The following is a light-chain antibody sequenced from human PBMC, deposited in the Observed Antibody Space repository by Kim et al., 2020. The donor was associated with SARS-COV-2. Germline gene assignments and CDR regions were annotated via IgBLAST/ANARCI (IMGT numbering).Light chain of an antibody. CDR2: GNS. CDR1: SSNSGAGYD. V-gene: IGLV1-40*01. CDR3: QSYDSSLSGFYV. J-gene: IGLJ1*01. Sequence: SVTISGRWSSSNSGAGYDVHWYQQLPGTAPKLLIYGNSNRPSGVPDRFSGSKSGTSASLAITGLQAEDEADYYCQSYDSSLSGFYVFGTGTKVTVL.